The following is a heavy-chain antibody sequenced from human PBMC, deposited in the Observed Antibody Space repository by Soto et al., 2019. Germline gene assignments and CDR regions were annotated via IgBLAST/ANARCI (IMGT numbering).Heavy chain of an antibody. D-gene: IGHD3-3*01. CDR2: ISSYGGST. Sequence: EVQLMESGGGLVRPGGSLRLSCAASGFTFSSYAMSWVRQAPGKGLEWVSGISSYGGSTDYADSVKGRFTISRDNSKNTLYLQMNSLRAEDTAVYYCANSDFWSGYYAYYYYGMDVWGQGTTVTVSS. J-gene: IGHJ6*02. CDR1: GFTFSSYA. CDR3: ANSDFWSGYYAYYYYGMDV. V-gene: IGHV3-23*01.